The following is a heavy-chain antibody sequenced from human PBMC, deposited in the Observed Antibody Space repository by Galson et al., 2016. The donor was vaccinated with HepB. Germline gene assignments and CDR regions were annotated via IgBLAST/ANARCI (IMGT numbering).Heavy chain of an antibody. J-gene: IGHJ4*02. CDR3: AKDSRSYYDFWSGYFVSE. Sequence: SLRLSCAASGFIFSTYSMNWVRQAPGKGLEWVAVISYDGSNKYYADSVKGRFTISRDNSKNTLYLQMNSLRAEDTAVYYCAKDSRSYYDFWSGYFVSEWGQGTLVTVSS. D-gene: IGHD3-3*01. CDR1: GFIFSTYS. V-gene: IGHV3-30*18. CDR2: ISYDGSNK.